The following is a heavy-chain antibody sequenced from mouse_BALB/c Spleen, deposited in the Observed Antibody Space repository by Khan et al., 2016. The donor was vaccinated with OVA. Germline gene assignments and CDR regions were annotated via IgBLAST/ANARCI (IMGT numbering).Heavy chain of an antibody. Sequence: QVQLKQSGAELVRPGTSVKVSCKASGYAFTNYLIEWVKQRPGQGLEWIGLINPVSGGTNYNEKFKGKATLTADKSSSTAYMQLSSLTSDDSAVYFCARQGANRGWLAYWGQGTLVTVSA. CDR1: GYAFTNYL. CDR2: INPVSGGT. V-gene: IGHV1-54*01. CDR3: ARQGANRGWLAY. J-gene: IGHJ3*01. D-gene: IGHD2-14*01.